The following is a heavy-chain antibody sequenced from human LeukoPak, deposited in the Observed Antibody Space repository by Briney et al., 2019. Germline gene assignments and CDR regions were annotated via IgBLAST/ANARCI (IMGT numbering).Heavy chain of an antibody. Sequence: PSETLSLTCTVSGGSISSYYWSWIRQPPGKGLEWIGYIYYSGGTNYNPSLKSRVTISVDTSKNQFSLKVRSVTAADTAVYYCARVEWDNWFDPWGQGTLVTVSS. J-gene: IGHJ5*02. V-gene: IGHV4-59*01. CDR1: GGSISSYY. CDR2: IYYSGGT. D-gene: IGHD1-26*01. CDR3: ARVEWDNWFDP.